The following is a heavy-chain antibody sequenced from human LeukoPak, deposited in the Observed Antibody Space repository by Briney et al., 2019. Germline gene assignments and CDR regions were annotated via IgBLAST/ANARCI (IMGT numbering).Heavy chain of an antibody. CDR1: GGSISSGGYY. CDR2: IYYSGTT. CDR3: ARQQCNGGSCYSRAIWFDP. V-gene: IGHV4-39*01. D-gene: IGHD2-15*01. Sequence: SQTLSLTCTVSGGSISSGGYYWSWIRQPPGKGLEWIGSIYYSGTTYYSPSLKSRVTISVHTSKNQFSLKLSSVTAADTAVYYCARQQCNGGSCYSRAIWFDPWGQGTLVTVSS. J-gene: IGHJ5*02.